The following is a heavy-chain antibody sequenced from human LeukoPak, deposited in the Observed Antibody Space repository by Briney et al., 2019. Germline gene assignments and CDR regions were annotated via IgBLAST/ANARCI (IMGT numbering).Heavy chain of an antibody. D-gene: IGHD3-16*01. CDR3: ARTAWGSGCTWPIDY. J-gene: IGHJ4*02. Sequence: SETLSLTCAVYGGSFSGYYWSWIRQPPGKGLEWIGEINHSGSTNYNPSLKSRVTISVDTSKNQFSLKLSSVTAADTAVYYCARTAWGSGCTWPIDYWGQGTLVTVSS. V-gene: IGHV4-34*01. CDR2: INHSGST. CDR1: GGSFSGYY.